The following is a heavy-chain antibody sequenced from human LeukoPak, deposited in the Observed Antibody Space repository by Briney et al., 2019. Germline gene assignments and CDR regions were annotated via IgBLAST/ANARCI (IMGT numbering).Heavy chain of an antibody. Sequence: GGSLRLSCAASGFTFSSYAMSWVRQAPGKGLEWVSAISGSGGSTYYADSVKGRFTISRDNSKNTLYLQMNSLRAEDTAVYYWAKGGGYRYNVRGNRHDYWGQGTLVTVSS. CDR2: ISGSGGST. CDR3: AKGGGYRYNVRGNRHDY. CDR1: GFTFSSYA. D-gene: IGHD1-1*01. J-gene: IGHJ4*02. V-gene: IGHV3-23*01.